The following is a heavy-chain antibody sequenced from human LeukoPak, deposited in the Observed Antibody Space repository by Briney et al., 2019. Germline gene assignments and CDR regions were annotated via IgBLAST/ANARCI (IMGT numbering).Heavy chain of an antibody. CDR2: FSASSSFI. D-gene: IGHD1-14*01. J-gene: IGHJ5*02. Sequence: GGPLRLSRSSGFTLHCYNMNRDRQAPGKGLERVASFSASSSFIYYSDSVRSRFTISRDNTKKSLYLQMNNLRVEDTAVYFCAAAPELPGWFDPWGQGTLVTVSS. CDR3: AAAPELPGWFDP. CDR1: GFTLHCYN. V-gene: IGHV3-21*01.